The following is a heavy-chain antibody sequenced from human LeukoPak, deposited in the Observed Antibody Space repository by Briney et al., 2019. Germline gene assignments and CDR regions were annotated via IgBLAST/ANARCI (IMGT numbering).Heavy chain of an antibody. Sequence: GGSLRLSCAASGFTFSSHWMSWVRLAPGKGLEWAANINQDGSQKYYVDSVKGRFTISRDNAKNSVYLEMNTLRAEDTAVYSCARERSDGSGNRGFAFDIWGQGTLVTVSS. V-gene: IGHV3-7*03. CDR2: INQDGSQK. CDR1: GFTFSSHW. CDR3: ARERSDGSGNRGFAFDI. D-gene: IGHD3-10*01. J-gene: IGHJ3*02.